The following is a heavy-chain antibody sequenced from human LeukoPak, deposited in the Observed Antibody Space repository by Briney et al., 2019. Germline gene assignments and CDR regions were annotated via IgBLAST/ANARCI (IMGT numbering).Heavy chain of an antibody. V-gene: IGHV3-7*04. J-gene: IGHJ4*02. CDR2: IKEDGSEK. CDR1: GFRFSTYW. Sequence: GGSLRLSCAASGFRFSTYWMSWVRQAPGKGLEWVANIKEDGSEKYYVDSVEGRFTISRDNAKNSLFPQMNSLRVDDTAVYYCARGGSYYANWGQGALVTVSS. CDR3: ARGGSYYAN. D-gene: IGHD3-10*01.